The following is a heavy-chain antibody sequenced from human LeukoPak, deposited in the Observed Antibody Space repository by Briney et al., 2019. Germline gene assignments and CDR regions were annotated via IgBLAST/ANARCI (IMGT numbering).Heavy chain of an antibody. CDR3: ARGSFNILTGYDPRPDY. V-gene: IGHV4-59*02. D-gene: IGHD3-9*01. CDR1: GGSVNTYY. Sequence: SETLSLTCTVSGGSVNTYYWSWLRQPPGKGLEWIGYVYKDGDTNSNPSLKSRVTILVDTSKNQFSLKLSSVTAADTAVYYCARGSFNILTGYDPRPDYWGQGTLVLVSS. CDR2: VYKDGDT. J-gene: IGHJ4*02.